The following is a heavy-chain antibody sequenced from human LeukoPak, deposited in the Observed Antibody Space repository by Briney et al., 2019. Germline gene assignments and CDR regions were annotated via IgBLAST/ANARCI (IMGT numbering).Heavy chain of an antibody. CDR3: ARDYDFWSGYYGNAFDI. CDR2: INPNSGDT. Sequence: ASVKVSCKASGYTFTGYYMHWVRQAPGQGLEWMGRINPNSGDTNYAQKFQGRVTMTRYTSISTAYMELSRLRSDDTAVYYCARDYDFWSGYYGNAFDIWGQGTMVTVSS. CDR1: GYTFTGYY. D-gene: IGHD3-3*01. V-gene: IGHV1-2*06. J-gene: IGHJ3*02.